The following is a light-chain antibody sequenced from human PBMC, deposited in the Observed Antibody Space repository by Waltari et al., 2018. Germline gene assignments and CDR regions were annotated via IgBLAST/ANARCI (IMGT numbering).Light chain of an antibody. V-gene: IGKV3-15*01. CDR1: QGVSSK. Sequence: IVLTQSPATLSVSPGERATLSCRASQGVSSKLAWYQQKPGQPPRLLTYDTSVRAAGIPARFSSSGSGTEFTLTISSLQSDDFAVYDCQQYNNWPPWTFGQGTKVEIK. CDR2: DTS. J-gene: IGKJ1*01. CDR3: QQYNNWPPWT.